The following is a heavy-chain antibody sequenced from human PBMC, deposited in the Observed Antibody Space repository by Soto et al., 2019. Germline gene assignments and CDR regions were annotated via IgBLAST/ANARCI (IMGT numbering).Heavy chain of an antibody. Sequence: QVKLVESGGGVVQPGRSLRLSCAASGFTFSSYVTHWVRQAPGKGLEWVALIWYDGSNKYYADSVKGRFTISRDNSKNTLYLQMTSLRAEDTAVYYCARDLGGDSLDYWGQGTLVTVSS. J-gene: IGHJ4*02. CDR2: IWYDGSNK. V-gene: IGHV3-33*01. D-gene: IGHD2-21*02. CDR1: GFTFSSYV. CDR3: ARDLGGDSLDY.